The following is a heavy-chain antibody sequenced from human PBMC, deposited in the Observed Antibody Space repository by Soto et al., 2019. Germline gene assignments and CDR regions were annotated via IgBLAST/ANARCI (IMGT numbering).Heavy chain of an antibody. J-gene: IGHJ6*03. D-gene: IGHD3-10*01. CDR3: ARDRGSGSYYNVPYYYYYYMDV. Sequence: ASVKVSCKASGYTFTSYGISWVRQAPGQGLEWMGWISAYNGNTNYAQKLQGRVTMTTDTSTSTAYMELRSLRSDDTAVYYCARDRGSGSYYNVPYYYYYYMDVWGKGTTVTVSS. CDR2: ISAYNGNT. CDR1: GYTFTSYG. V-gene: IGHV1-18*01.